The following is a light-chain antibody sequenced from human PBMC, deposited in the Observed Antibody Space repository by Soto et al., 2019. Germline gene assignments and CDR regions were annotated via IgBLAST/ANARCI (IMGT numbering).Light chain of an antibody. CDR1: QTISSW. Sequence: DIQMTQSPSSLSASVGDRVTITCRASQTISSWLAWYQQKPGKAPELLIYAASTLQSGVPSRFSGSGSGTEFTLTLSSLQSEDFAVYYCQQYNNWPITFGQGTRLEIK. CDR2: AAS. V-gene: IGKV1-5*01. CDR3: QQYNNWPIT. J-gene: IGKJ5*01.